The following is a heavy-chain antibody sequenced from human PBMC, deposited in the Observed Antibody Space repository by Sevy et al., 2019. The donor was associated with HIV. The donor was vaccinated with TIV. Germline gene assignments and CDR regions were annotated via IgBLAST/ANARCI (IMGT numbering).Heavy chain of an antibody. CDR3: ARSGLGTTDYYFDY. D-gene: IGHD3-10*01. CDR2: LSYDGSNK. J-gene: IGHJ4*02. Sequence: GGSLRLSCAASGFTFSSYAMHWVRQAPGKGLEWVAVLSYDGSNKYYADSVKGRFTISRDNSKNTLYLQMNSLRAEDTAVYYCARSGLGTTDYYFDYWGQGTLVTVSS. V-gene: IGHV3-30-3*01. CDR1: GFTFSSYA.